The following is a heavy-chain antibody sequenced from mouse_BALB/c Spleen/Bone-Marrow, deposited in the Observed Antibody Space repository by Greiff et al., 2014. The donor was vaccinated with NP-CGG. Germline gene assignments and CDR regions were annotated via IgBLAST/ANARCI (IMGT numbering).Heavy chain of an antibody. Sequence: QVQLKESGPELVKPGASVKMSCKASGYTFTSYYKHWVKQRPGQGLEWIGWIYPGDGSNKYNEKFKGKTTLTADKSSSTAYMSLSSLTLDDSAIYFCARGDYYYGSSRAWFAYWGQGTLVTVSA. CDR3: ARGDYYYGSSRAWFAY. J-gene: IGHJ3*01. D-gene: IGHD1-1*01. CDR2: IYPGDGSN. V-gene: IGHV1S56*01. CDR1: GYTFTSYY.